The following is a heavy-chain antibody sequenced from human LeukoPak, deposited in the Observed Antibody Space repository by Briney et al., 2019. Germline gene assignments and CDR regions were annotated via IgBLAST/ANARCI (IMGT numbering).Heavy chain of an antibody. J-gene: IGHJ3*02. Sequence: GGSLRLSCAASGFTVSSNYMSWVRQAPGKGLEWVSVIYSGGSTYYADSVKGRFTISRHNSKNTLYLQMNSLRAEDTAVYYCARAGVAAKGPDAFDIWGQGTMVTVSS. CDR3: ARAGVAAKGPDAFDI. CDR1: GFTVSSNY. V-gene: IGHV3-53*04. CDR2: IYSGGST. D-gene: IGHD2-15*01.